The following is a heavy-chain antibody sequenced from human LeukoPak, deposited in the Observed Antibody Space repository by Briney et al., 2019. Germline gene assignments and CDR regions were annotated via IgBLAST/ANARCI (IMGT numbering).Heavy chain of an antibody. Sequence: GGSLRLSCAASGFSFRSYWMNWVRQAPGKGLEWVANVNQDGSEKYYVDSVKGRFTISRDDSKNTLYLQMNSLRAEDTAVYYCAKLINDILTGYPSLEDYWGQGTLVTVSS. J-gene: IGHJ4*02. CDR2: VNQDGSEK. CDR1: GFSFRSYW. V-gene: IGHV3-7*03. D-gene: IGHD3-9*01. CDR3: AKLINDILTGYPSLEDY.